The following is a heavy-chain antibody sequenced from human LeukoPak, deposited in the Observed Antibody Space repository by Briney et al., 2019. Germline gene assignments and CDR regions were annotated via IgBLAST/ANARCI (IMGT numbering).Heavy chain of an antibody. CDR1: GGTFSSYA. D-gene: IGHD6-19*01. V-gene: IGHV1-69*04. J-gene: IGHJ4*02. Sequence: ASVKVSCKASGGTFSSYAFSWGRQAPGQGLEWMGRIIPIRGMANYAQELQGRVKMPADESKSPAYLELNRLISEETAVSYCALSAGDDNSGWGGFDNWGQGNLVTVSS. CDR2: IIPIRGMA. CDR3: ALSAGDDNSGWGGFDN.